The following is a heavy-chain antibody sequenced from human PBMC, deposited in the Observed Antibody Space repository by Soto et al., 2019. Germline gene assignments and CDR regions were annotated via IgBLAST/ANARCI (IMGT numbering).Heavy chain of an antibody. CDR3: AGVVWFRGMDV. Sequence: SQTLSLTCDISGDSVSSSSAAWNWIRQSPSRGLEWLGRTYYRSKWIHEYTVSMESRITINPDTSKNQFSLHIYSVTPEDTAVYYCAGVVWFRGMDVWGQGTPVTDSS. D-gene: IGHD3-16*01. CDR1: GDSVSSSSAA. V-gene: IGHV6-1*01. J-gene: IGHJ6*02. CDR2: TYYRSKWIH.